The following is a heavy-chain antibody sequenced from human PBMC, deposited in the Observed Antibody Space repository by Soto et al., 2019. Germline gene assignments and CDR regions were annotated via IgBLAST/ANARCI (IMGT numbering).Heavy chain of an antibody. J-gene: IGHJ6*02. CDR3: ARLPAEGTAAAGAMDV. V-gene: IGHV4-39*01. Sequence: SETLSLTCTVSGGSIRTSIYYWGWIRQPPGKGLEWIGSIYYSGLTHYNPSLPSLKSRVTIYVDISQNQFSLKLTSVTASDTAVYYCARLPAEGTAAAGAMDVWGQGTTVTVS. CDR1: GGSIRTSIYY. D-gene: IGHD6-13*01. CDR2: IYYSGLT.